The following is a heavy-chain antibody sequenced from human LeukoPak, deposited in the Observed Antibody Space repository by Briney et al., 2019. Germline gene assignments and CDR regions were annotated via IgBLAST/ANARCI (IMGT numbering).Heavy chain of an antibody. D-gene: IGHD6-13*01. V-gene: IGHV1-2*02. CDR2: INPNSGGT. CDR3: ARDLDSSQDY. CDR1: GYTFTGYH. Sequence: GASVKVSCKASGYTFTGYHMHWVRRAPGQELEWMGWINPNSGGTNYAQKFQGRVTMTRDTSISTAYMELSRLRSDDTAVYYCARDLDSSQDYWGQGTLVTVSS. J-gene: IGHJ4*02.